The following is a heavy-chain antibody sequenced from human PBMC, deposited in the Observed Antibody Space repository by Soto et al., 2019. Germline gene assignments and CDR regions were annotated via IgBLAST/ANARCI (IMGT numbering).Heavy chain of an antibody. CDR3: ARDLRRSYYGMDV. V-gene: IGHV3-33*01. Sequence: GRSMRLSWAALGFTCSSYGMHRVRQGTGKGLEWVPVIWYDGSNKYYADAVKGRFTISRDNSKHTLYLQRNSLRAEDTAVYYCARDLRRSYYGMDVWGQGTTVTVSS. CDR2: IWYDGSNK. CDR1: GFTCSSYG. D-gene: IGHD3-16*01. J-gene: IGHJ6*02.